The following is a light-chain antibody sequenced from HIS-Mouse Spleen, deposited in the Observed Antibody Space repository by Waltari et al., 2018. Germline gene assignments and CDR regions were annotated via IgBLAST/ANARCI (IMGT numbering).Light chain of an antibody. Sequence: QSALPQPASVSVSLGQSLTLSCTGTRSDVVGYNYVSWYQQHPAKAPKNLIYEPSKRPSGVSNRFSGSKSGNTASLTISGLQAEVEADHYCSSYTSNSTLWVFGGGTNLTVL. J-gene: IGLJ3*02. CDR2: EPS. CDR3: SSYTSNSTLWV. V-gene: IGLV2-14*01. CDR1: RSDVVGYNY.